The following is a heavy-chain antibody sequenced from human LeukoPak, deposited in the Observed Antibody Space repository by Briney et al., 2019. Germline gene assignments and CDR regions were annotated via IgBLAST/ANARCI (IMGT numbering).Heavy chain of an antibody. CDR1: SGSISSGDYY. Sequence: SETLSLTCTVSSGSISSGDYYWSWIRQHPGKGLEWIGYIYYTGYTYYNPSLKSRATIAIDTSKNQFSLKLSSVTAADTAEYYCASMRSGYYVDYWGQGTLVTVSS. V-gene: IGHV4-31*03. CDR3: ASMRSGYYVDY. D-gene: IGHD1-26*01. J-gene: IGHJ4*02. CDR2: IYYTGYT.